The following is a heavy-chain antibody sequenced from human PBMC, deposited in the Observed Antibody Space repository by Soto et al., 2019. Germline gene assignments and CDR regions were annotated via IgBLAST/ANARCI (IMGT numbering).Heavy chain of an antibody. Sequence: SVKVSCKASGGTFSSYAISWVRQAPGQGLEWMGGIIPIFGTTNYAEKFRGRVSITADESTSTAYVELSSLRSEDTAVYYCAGSFKYGSGTFDAFDIWGQGTIVTVSS. CDR2: IIPIFGTT. CDR1: GGTFSSYA. D-gene: IGHD3-10*01. J-gene: IGHJ3*02. CDR3: AGSFKYGSGTFDAFDI. V-gene: IGHV1-69*13.